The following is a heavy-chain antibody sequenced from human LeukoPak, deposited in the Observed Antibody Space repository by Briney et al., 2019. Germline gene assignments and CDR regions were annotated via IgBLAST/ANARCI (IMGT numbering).Heavy chain of an antibody. CDR1: GFTFSSYA. V-gene: IGHV3-21*01. CDR2: ISSSSSSI. Sequence: GGSLRLSCAASGFTFSSYAMHWVRQAPGKGLEWVSSISSSSSSIYYSDSVKGRFTVSRDNAKNSLYLQMNSLRAEDTAVYYCASYVLGDAFDIWGQGTMVTVSS. CDR3: ASYVLGDAFDI. D-gene: IGHD3-3*02. J-gene: IGHJ3*02.